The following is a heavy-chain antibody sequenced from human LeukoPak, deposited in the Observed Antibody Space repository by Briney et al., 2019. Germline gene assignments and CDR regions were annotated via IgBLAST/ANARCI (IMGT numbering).Heavy chain of an antibody. CDR2: IIPILGIA. V-gene: IGHV1-69*02. CDR1: GGTFSSYT. D-gene: IGHD3-16*02. CDR3: ARALGYIDY. J-gene: IGHJ4*02. Sequence: ASVKVSCKASGGTFSSYTISWVPQAPGQGLEWMGRIIPILGIANYAQKFQGRVTITADKSTSTAYMELSSLRSEDTALYYCARALGYIDYWGQGTLVTVSS.